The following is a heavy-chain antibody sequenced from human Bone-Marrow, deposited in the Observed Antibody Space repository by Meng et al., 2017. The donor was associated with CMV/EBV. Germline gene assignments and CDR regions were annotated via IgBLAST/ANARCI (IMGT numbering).Heavy chain of an antibody. CDR2: INPNSGGT. J-gene: IGHJ4*02. Sequence: GYTFTCYYMHWVRQAPGQGLEWMGWINPNSGGTNYAQKFQGRVTMTRDTSISTAYMELSRLRSDDTAVYYCARGEGGIVVVPAAIDYWGQGTLVTVSS. V-gene: IGHV1-2*02. D-gene: IGHD2-2*01. CDR3: ARGEGGIVVVPAAIDY. CDR1: GYTFTCYY.